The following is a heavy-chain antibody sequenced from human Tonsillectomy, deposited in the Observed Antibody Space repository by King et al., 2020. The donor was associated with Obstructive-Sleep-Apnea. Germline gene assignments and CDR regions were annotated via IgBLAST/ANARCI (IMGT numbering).Heavy chain of an antibody. J-gene: IGHJ4*02. D-gene: IGHD3-16*01. CDR2: ISYVGSTQ. CDR1: GFTFSNYG. V-gene: IGHV3-30*18. Sequence: QLVQSGGGVVQPGRSLRLSCAASGFTFSNYGMQWVRQAPGKGLEWVAVISYVGSTQYYTDSVKGRFTISRDNSMNTLYLQMNSLSTEDTAVYYCAKEANSYTRRNYDQWGQGTLVTVSS. CDR3: AKEANSYTRRNYDQ.